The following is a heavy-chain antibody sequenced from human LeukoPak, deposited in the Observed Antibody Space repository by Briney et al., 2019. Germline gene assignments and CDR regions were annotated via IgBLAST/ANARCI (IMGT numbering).Heavy chain of an antibody. Sequence: PGGSLRLSCAASGFTFAGYAMSWVRQAPGKGLEWVSSITGSGGDAYYADSVKGRFTISRDNSKNTLDLQMNSLRAEDTAVYYCAKGLKGCSGSSCYYFFDFWGQGVLITVSS. D-gene: IGHD2-15*01. CDR1: GFTFAGYA. J-gene: IGHJ4*02. V-gene: IGHV3-23*01. CDR3: AKGLKGCSGSSCYYFFDF. CDR2: ITGSGGDA.